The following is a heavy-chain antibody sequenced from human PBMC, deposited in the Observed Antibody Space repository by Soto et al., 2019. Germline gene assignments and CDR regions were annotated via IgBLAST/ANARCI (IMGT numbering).Heavy chain of an antibody. Sequence: SETLSLTCTVSGGSIRSYYWSWIRQPPGKGLEWIGYIYYRGNTNYNPSLKSRVTISVDTPKNQFSLKLSSVTAADTAVYYCARSVFPWGQGTLVTVSS. CDR2: IYYRGNT. J-gene: IGHJ5*02. CDR1: GGSIRSYY. CDR3: ARSVFP. V-gene: IGHV4-59*12.